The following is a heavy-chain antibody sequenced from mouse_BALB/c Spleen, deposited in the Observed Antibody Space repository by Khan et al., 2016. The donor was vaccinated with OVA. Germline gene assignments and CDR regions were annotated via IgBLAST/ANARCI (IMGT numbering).Heavy chain of an antibody. V-gene: IGHV5-6*01. CDR2: INSDGYYT. D-gene: IGHD4-1*01. CDR3: ASHLTGSFAY. J-gene: IGHJ3*01. CDR1: GFTFSTYG. Sequence: EVQGVESGGDLMKPGGSLKLSCAASGFTFSTYGMSWVRQTPDKRLEWVATINSDGYYTYYPDSVQGRFTISRNNAKNTLYLQMRSLKSEDTAMYYGASHLTGSFAYWGQGTLVTVSA.